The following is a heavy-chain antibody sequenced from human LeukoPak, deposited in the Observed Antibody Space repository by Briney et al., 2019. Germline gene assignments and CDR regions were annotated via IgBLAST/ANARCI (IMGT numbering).Heavy chain of an antibody. D-gene: IGHD1-20*01. V-gene: IGHV1-2*04. CDR1: GYTFTGYY. CDR2: INPNSGGT. CDR3: ARSRDRYNWNDAAYYYYGMDV. J-gene: IGHJ6*02. Sequence: ASVKVSCKASGYTFTGYYMHWVRQAPGQGLEWMGWINPNSGGTNYAQKFQGWVTMTRDTSISTAYMELSRLRSDDTAVYYCARSRDRYNWNDAAYYYYGMDVWGQGTTVTVSS.